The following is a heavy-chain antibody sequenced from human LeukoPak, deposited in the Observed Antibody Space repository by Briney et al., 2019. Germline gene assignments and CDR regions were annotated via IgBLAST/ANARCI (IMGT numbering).Heavy chain of an antibody. CDR2: MNPNSGNT. Sequence: ASVKVSCKASGYTFTSYDINWVRQATGQGLEWMGWMNPNSGNTGYAQKFQGRVTMTRNTSISTAYMELSSLRSEDTAVYYCARGALYGSGPPENWFDPWGQGTLVTVSS. J-gene: IGHJ5*02. V-gene: IGHV1-8*01. D-gene: IGHD3-10*01. CDR3: ARGALYGSGPPENWFDP. CDR1: GYTFTSYD.